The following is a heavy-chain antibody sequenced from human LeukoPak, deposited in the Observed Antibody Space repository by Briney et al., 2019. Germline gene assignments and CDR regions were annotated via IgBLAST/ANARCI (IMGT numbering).Heavy chain of an antibody. CDR2: IYTSGST. V-gene: IGHV4-4*07. CDR3: ARNGAWVTMVRGVVYNWFDP. D-gene: IGHD3-10*01. CDR1: GGSISSYY. Sequence: SETLSLTCTVSGGSISSYYWSWIRQPAGKGLEWIGRIYTSGSTNYNPSLKSRVTISVDKSKNQFSLKLSSVTAADTAVYYCARNGAWVTMVRGVVYNWFDPWGQGTLVTVSS. J-gene: IGHJ5*02.